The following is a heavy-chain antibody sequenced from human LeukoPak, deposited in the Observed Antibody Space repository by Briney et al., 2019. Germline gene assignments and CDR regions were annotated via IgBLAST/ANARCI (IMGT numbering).Heavy chain of an antibody. J-gene: IGHJ4*02. Sequence: GGSLRLSCAASGFTFSSYGMSWVRQAPGKGLEWVSAISGSGGSTYYADSVKGRFTISRDNSKNTLYLQMNSLRAEDTAVYYCARDIQGSGWYVDWGQGTLVTVSS. CDR2: ISGSGGST. CDR1: GFTFSSYG. CDR3: ARDIQGSGWYVD. V-gene: IGHV3-23*01. D-gene: IGHD6-19*01.